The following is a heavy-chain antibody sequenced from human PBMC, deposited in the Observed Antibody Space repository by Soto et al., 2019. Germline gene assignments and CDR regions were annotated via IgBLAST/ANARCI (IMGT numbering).Heavy chain of an antibody. J-gene: IGHJ3*02. V-gene: IGHV4-31*03. D-gene: IGHD6-13*01. CDR2: IDYIGRA. Sequence: HVQLQESGPGLVMPSQTLSLTCTVSGGSISSDNYFWSWIRQHPGKGLEWIGYIDYIGRAYYNPSLESRVTTSVDTSEYEFALRLSSVTVADTATCYCAREGKSATASDAFDIWGQGTVGTVSS. CDR3: AREGKSATASDAFDI. CDR1: GGSISSDNYF.